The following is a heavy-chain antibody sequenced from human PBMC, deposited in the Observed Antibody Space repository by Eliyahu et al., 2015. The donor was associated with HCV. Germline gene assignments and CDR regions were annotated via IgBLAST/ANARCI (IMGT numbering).Heavy chain of an antibody. J-gene: IGHJ6*03. Sequence: EVQLVESGGGLVKPGGSLRLSCAASGFXFXXPGRXGGRQXPRQGLEWIGRIKSKTDGGTTDYAAPVKGRFTISRDDSKSTLYLQMNSLKTEDTAVYYCTTGAPGGFDYYLDVWGQGTTVTVSS. V-gene: IGHV3-15*01. CDR2: IKSKTDGGTT. CDR1: GFXFXXPG. D-gene: IGHD3-10*01. CDR3: TTGAPGGFDYYLDV.